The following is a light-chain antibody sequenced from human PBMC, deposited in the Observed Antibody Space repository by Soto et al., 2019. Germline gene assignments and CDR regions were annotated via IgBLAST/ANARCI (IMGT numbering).Light chain of an antibody. J-gene: IGKJ1*01. CDR2: AAS. Sequence: DIQMTQSPSSLSASVGDRVTITCRASQSISSYLNWYQQKPGKAPKLLIYAASSLQSGVPSRFSGSGSATDFTLTISSLQPEDFATYYYQQSYRTPRTFGQGTKVEIK. CDR1: QSISSY. V-gene: IGKV1-39*01. CDR3: QQSYRTPRT.